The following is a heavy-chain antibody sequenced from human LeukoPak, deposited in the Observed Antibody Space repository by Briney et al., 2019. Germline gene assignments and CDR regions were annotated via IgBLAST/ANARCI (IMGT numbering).Heavy chain of an antibody. CDR2: ISYDGSNK. J-gene: IGHJ3*02. CDR3: ARDMVVAATHAFDI. CDR1: GFTFSSYA. D-gene: IGHD2-15*01. Sequence: GRSLRLSCAASGFTFSSYATHWVRQAPGKGLEWVAVISYDGSNKYYADSVKGRFTISRDNSKNTLYLQMNSLRAEDTAVYYCARDMVVAATHAFDIWGQGTMVTVSS. V-gene: IGHV3-30*04.